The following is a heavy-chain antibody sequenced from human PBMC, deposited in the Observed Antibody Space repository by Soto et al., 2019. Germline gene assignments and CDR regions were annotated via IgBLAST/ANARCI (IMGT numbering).Heavy chain of an antibody. V-gene: IGHV4-39*01. J-gene: IGHJ4*02. CDR2: IYYSGST. CDR1: GDSINNSSYY. Sequence: SETLSLTCTVTGDSINNSSYYWGWIRQPPGKGLEWIGSIYYSGSTYNNPSLKSRVSMSVDTSKNQYSLKLRSVTAEDTALYYCARQRTSVVTQAYFDSWGQGSQVTVSS. CDR3: ARQRTSVVTQAYFDS. D-gene: IGHD2-21*02.